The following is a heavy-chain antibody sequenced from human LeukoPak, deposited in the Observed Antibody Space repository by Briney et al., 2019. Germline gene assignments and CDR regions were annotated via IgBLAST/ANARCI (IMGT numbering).Heavy chain of an antibody. J-gene: IGHJ4*02. CDR3: AKSLVATISSFDY. Sequence: GESLKISCKGSGYSFTSYWIGWVRQMPGKGLEWMGIIYPGDSDTRYSPSFQGQVTISADKSISTAYLQWSSLKASDTAVYYCAKSLVATISSFDYWGQGTLVTVSS. CDR2: IYPGDSDT. D-gene: IGHD5-12*01. V-gene: IGHV5-51*01. CDR1: GYSFTSYW.